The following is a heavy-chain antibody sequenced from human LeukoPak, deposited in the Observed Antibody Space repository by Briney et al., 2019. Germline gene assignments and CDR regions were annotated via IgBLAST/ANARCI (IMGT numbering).Heavy chain of an antibody. J-gene: IGHJ4*02. CDR2: IPYDGSNK. CDR3: ARDLSRIHLWSNPYFDY. CDR1: GFTFSTYA. V-gene: IGHV3-30*04. D-gene: IGHD5-18*01. Sequence: GRSLRLSCAASGFTFSTYAMHWVRQAPGKGLEWVAVIPYDGSNKYYADSVKGRFTISRDNSKNTLFLQMNSLRAEDTAVYYCARDLSRIHLWSNPYFDYWGQGTLVTVSS.